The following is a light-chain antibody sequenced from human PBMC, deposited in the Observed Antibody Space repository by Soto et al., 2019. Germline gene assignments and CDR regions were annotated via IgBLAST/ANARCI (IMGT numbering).Light chain of an antibody. CDR3: SSYTSSSTRV. V-gene: IGLV2-14*01. Sequence: QSVLTQPASVSGSPGQSITISCTGTSSDVGGYNYVSWYQQHTGKAPKLIIYEVSNRPSGVSTRFSGSKSGNTASLNISGLQAEDEADYYCSSYTSSSTRVFGGGTKLTVL. J-gene: IGLJ3*02. CDR2: EVS. CDR1: SSDVGGYNY.